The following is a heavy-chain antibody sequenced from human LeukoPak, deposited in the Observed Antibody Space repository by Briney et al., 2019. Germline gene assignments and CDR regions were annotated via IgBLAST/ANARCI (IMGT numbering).Heavy chain of an antibody. CDR3: ASLTGDAFDI. V-gene: IGHV4-59*08. CDR1: GGSISSYY. D-gene: IGHD7-27*01. J-gene: IGHJ3*02. CDR2: IYHSGST. Sequence: SETLSLTCTVSGGSISSYYWSWIRQPPGKGLEWIGYIYHSGSTKYNPSLKSRVTISVDTSKNQFSLKLSSVTAADTAVYYCASLTGDAFDIWGQGTMVTVSS.